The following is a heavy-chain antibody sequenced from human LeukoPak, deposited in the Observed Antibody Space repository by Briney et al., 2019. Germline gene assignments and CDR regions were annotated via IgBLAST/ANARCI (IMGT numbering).Heavy chain of an antibody. CDR3: ARDLRRRSGWYRDWYFDL. CDR2: IYTSGST. D-gene: IGHD6-19*01. V-gene: IGHV4-4*07. Sequence: PSETLSLTCTVSGGSISSYYWSWIRQPAGKGLEWIGRIYTSGSTNYNPSLKSRVTMSVDTSKNQFSLKLSSVTAADTAVYYCARDLRRRSGWYRDWYFDLWGRGTLVTVSS. J-gene: IGHJ2*01. CDR1: GGSISSYY.